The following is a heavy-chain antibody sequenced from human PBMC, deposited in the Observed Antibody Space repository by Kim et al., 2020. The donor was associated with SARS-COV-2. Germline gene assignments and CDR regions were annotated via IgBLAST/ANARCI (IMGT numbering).Heavy chain of an antibody. V-gene: IGHV6-1*01. J-gene: IGHJ6*03. CDR2: TYYRSKWYN. D-gene: IGHD3-22*01. CDR3: ARGGYYDSSGYYYEIDYYYYYMDV. Sequence: SQTLSLTCAISGDSVSSNSAAWNWIRQSPSRGLEWLGRTYYRSKWYNDYAVSVKSRITINPDTSKNQFSLQLNSVTPEDTAVYYCARGGYYDSSGYYYEIDYYYYYMDVWGKGTTVTVSS. CDR1: GDSVSSNSAA.